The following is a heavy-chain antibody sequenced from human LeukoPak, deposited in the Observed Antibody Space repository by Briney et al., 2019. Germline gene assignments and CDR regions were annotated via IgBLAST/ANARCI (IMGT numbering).Heavy chain of an antibody. V-gene: IGHV3-33*01. D-gene: IGHD6-13*01. CDR2: TWFDGSNK. Sequence: GRSLRLSCVESGFTFSSYGMHWVRQAPGKGPEWVAVTWFDGSNKYYADSVKGRFTISRDNSKNTLYLEMNNLRAEDTAVYYCASAAGPFDNWGQGTLVTVSS. CDR1: GFTFSSYG. CDR3: ASAAGPFDN. J-gene: IGHJ4*02.